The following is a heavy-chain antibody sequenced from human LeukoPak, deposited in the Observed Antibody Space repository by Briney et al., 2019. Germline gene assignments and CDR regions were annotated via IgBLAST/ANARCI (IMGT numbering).Heavy chain of an antibody. CDR1: GGSISSYY. J-gene: IGHJ6*03. CDR3: ARVSGTTVGYYYYYYMDV. D-gene: IGHD4-11*01. CDR2: IYTSGST. V-gene: IGHV4-4*07. Sequence: SETLSLTCTVSGGSISSYYWSWIRQPAGKGLEWTGRIYTSGSTNYNPSLKSRVTISVDKSKNQFSLKLSSVTAADTAVYYCARVSGTTVGYYYYYYMDVWGKGTTVTVSS.